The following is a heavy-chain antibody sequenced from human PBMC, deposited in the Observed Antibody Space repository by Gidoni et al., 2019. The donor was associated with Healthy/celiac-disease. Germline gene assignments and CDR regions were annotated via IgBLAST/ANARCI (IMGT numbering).Heavy chain of an antibody. CDR2: IKEDGSEK. CDR3: ARNYTLDY. D-gene: IGHD2-2*02. CDR1: GFTFSTFW. J-gene: IGHJ4*02. Sequence: EVQLVESGGGLVQPGGSLRLSCAASGFTFSTFWLTLVRQAPGNGLEWVANIKEDGSEKHYVDSVKGRFTISRDNAKNSLYLQMNSLRAEDTAVYYCARNYTLDYWGQGTLVTVSS. V-gene: IGHV3-7*01.